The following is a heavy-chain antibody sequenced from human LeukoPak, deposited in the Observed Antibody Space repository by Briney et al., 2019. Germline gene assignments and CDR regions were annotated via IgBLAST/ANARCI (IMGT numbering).Heavy chain of an antibody. Sequence: GSLRLSCAASGFTVSSNYMSWVRQAPGKGLEWVSVIYSGGSTYYADSVKGRFTISRDNSKNTLYLQMNSLRAEDTAVYYCARAYGSGLYGMDVWGQGTTVTVSS. CDR3: ARAYGSGLYGMDV. CDR2: IYSGGST. J-gene: IGHJ6*02. V-gene: IGHV3-66*01. CDR1: GFTVSSNY. D-gene: IGHD3-10*01.